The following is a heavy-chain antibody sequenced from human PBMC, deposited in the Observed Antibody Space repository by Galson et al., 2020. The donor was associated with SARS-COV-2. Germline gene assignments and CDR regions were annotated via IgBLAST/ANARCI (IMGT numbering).Heavy chain of an antibody. V-gene: IGHV3-23*01. CDR3: AKDRHITIFGTPDYCMDV. Sequence: GGSLRLSCAASGFTFSSYAMNWVRQAPGKGLEWVSGLSGSGGSTYYADSVKGRFTISRDNSKNTMFLQMNNLRAEDTAVYYCAKDRHITIFGTPDYCMDVWGQGTTVTVSS. J-gene: IGHJ6*02. CDR2: LSGSGGST. D-gene: IGHD3-3*01. CDR1: GFTFSSYA.